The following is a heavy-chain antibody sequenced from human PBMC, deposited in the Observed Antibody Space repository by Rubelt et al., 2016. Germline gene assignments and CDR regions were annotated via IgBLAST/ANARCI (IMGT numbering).Heavy chain of an antibody. D-gene: IGHD3-10*01. J-gene: IGHJ4*02. CDR3: AKDSGFTSMVDDY. CDR2: INYKGSTI. V-gene: IGHV3-48*04. Sequence: QLGMRGGGLVQPGGSLRLSCAASGFTFSSYSMNWVRQAPGKGLEWISYINYKGSTISYADSVKGRFTISRDNAKNSRVLQMNSLRGEDTAVDYCAKDSGFTSMVDDYWGQGRLVTVSS. CDR1: GFTFSSYS.